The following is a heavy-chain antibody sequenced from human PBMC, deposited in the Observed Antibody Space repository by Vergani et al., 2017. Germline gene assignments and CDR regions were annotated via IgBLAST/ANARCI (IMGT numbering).Heavy chain of an antibody. CDR1: GMSISTNNYY. J-gene: IGHJ3*02. CDR3: ARHLRQLARNDVFDI. CDR2: IYDSRNN. D-gene: IGHD6-6*01. Sequence: QLQLQESVPRLVKPSETLSLTCSLSGMSISTNNYYWGWIRQPPGKGLEWIGSIYDSRNNNYSPSLKSRVSISVDTSKNQFSLNLTSVTAAATAVYYCARHLRQLARNDVFDIWGHGTLVTVSS. V-gene: IGHV4-39*01.